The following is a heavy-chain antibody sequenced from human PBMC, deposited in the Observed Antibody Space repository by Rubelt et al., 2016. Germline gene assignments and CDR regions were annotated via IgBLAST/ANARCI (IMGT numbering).Heavy chain of an antibody. J-gene: IGHJ5*02. CDR2: IYYSGST. D-gene: IGHD3-10*01. Sequence: QVQLQESGPGLVKPSQTLSLTCTVSGGSISSGGYYWSWIRQHPGKGLEWIGYIYYSGSTFYNPSLKWRVTISVDTSKNQFSPKLGSVTDADTAVYYCARWGSGSYYEWFDPWGQGTLVTVSS. V-gene: IGHV4-31*03. CDR1: GGSISSGGYY. CDR3: ARWGSGSYYEWFDP.